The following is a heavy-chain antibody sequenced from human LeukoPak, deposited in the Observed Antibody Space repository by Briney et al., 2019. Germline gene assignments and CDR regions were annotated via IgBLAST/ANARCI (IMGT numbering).Heavy chain of an antibody. CDR1: GFTFSSYE. V-gene: IGHV3-48*03. J-gene: IGHJ4*02. D-gene: IGHD3-22*01. Sequence: GGSLRLSCAASGFTFSSYEMNWVRQAPGKGLEWVSYISSSGSTIYYADSVKGRFTISRDNAKYSLYLQMNSLRAEDTAVYYCARVFYDSSGIDYWGQGTLVTVSS. CDR3: ARVFYDSSGIDY. CDR2: ISSSGSTI.